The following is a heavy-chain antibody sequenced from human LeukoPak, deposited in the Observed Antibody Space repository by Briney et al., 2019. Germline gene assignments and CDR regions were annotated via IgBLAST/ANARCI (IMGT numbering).Heavy chain of an antibody. CDR2: INLDGTEE. Sequence: GGSLRLSCAASGFTFSTYWMTWVRQAPGKGLEWVANINLDGTEEHYVDSSLKGRFTISRDNAKNSLYLQMTSLRVEDTAVYYCASGRHDFLHWGQGTLVTVSS. CDR1: GFTFSTYW. D-gene: IGHD3/OR15-3a*01. V-gene: IGHV3-7*01. CDR3: ASGRHDFLH. J-gene: IGHJ4*02.